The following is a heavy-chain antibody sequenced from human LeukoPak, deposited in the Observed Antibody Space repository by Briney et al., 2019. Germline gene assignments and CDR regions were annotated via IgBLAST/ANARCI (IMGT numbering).Heavy chain of an antibody. J-gene: IGHJ4*02. V-gene: IGHV4-34*01. Sequence: SETLSLTCAVYGGSFSGYYWSWIRQPPGKGLEWIGEINHSGSTNYNPSLKSRVTISVDRSKNQFSLKLSSVTAADTAVYYCASFLMVRGVITPSLDYWGQGTLVTVSS. CDR3: ASFLMVRGVITPSLDY. CDR2: INHSGST. CDR1: GGSFSGYY. D-gene: IGHD3-10*01.